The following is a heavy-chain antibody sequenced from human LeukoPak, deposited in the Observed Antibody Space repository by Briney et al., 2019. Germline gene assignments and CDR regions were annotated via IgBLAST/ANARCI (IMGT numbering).Heavy chain of an antibody. CDR2: INHSGGT. J-gene: IGHJ6*02. Sequence: PSETLSLTCAVYGGSFSGYYWSWIRQPPGKGLEWIGEINHSGGTNYNPSLKNRVTISVDTSKNQFSLKLSSVTAADTAVYYCARGPSIQLWSDPYYFYGMDVWGQGTTVTVSS. V-gene: IGHV4-34*01. CDR3: ARGPSIQLWSDPYYFYGMDV. D-gene: IGHD5-18*01. CDR1: GGSFSGYY.